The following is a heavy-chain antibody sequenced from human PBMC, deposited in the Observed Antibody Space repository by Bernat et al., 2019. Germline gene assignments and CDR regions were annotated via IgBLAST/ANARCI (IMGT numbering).Heavy chain of an antibody. V-gene: IGHV3-30-3*01. CDR3: AGVRAARSSRGNLFDY. Sequence: QVQLVESGGGVVQPGRSLRLSCAASGFTFSSYAMHWVRQAPGKGLEWVAVISYDGSNTYYADSVKGRFTISRDNSKNTLYLQMNSLRAEDTAVYYCAGVRAARSSRGNLFDYWGQGTLVTVSS. J-gene: IGHJ4*02. CDR2: ISYDGSNT. D-gene: IGHD6-6*01. CDR1: GFTFSSYA.